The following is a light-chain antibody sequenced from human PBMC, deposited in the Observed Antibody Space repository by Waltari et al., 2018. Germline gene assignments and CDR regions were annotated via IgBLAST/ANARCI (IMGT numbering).Light chain of an antibody. CDR1: QSLRNW. CDR3: QQYRNLWT. V-gene: IGKV1-5*03. CDR2: KAS. Sequence: CRARQSLRNWLAWRQQKPGKAPKVLIYKASTLESVVPSRFSGSGSGTEFTLTISSLQPDDFATYYCQQYRNLWTFGQGTKVEIK. J-gene: IGKJ1*01.